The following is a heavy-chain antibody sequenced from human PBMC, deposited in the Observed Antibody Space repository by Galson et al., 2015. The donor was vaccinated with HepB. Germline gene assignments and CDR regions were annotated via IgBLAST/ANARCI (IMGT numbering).Heavy chain of an antibody. J-gene: IGHJ4*02. CDR1: GYTFTNYG. D-gene: IGHD2-8*01. V-gene: IGHV1-18*04. Sequence: SVKVSCKASGYTFTNYGISWVRQAPGQGLEWMGWISAYTGHTNSARKFQGRVTMTTDTSTSTAYMELRSLRSDDTAVYYCARDTNGYYPYYFDYWGQGTLVTVSS. CDR3: ARDTNGYYPYYFDY. CDR2: ISAYTGHT.